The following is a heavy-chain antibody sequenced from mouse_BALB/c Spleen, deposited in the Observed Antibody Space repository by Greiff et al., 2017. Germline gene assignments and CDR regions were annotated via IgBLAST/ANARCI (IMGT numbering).Heavy chain of an antibody. Sequence: QVQLKESGPGLVAPSQSLSITCTVSGFSLTGYGVNWVRQPPGKGLEWLGMIWGDGSTDYNSALKSRLSISKDNSKSQVFLKMNSLQTDDTARYYCARVGRYGAMDYWGQGTSVTVSS. CDR3: ARVGRYGAMDY. CDR2: IWGDGST. D-gene: IGHD2-14*01. CDR1: GFSLTGYG. J-gene: IGHJ4*01. V-gene: IGHV2-6-7*01.